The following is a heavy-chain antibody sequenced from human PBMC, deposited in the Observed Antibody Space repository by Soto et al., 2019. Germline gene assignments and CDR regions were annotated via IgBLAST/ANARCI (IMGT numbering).Heavy chain of an antibody. CDR3: ARAADPVGANDAFDI. D-gene: IGHD1-26*01. CDR2: ISHDGSNK. Sequence: QVQLVESGGGVVQPGGSLRLSSAASGFTFSNYAIHWARQAPGRGLEWVALISHDGSNKHYADSVKGRFTISRDNSKNTVYLQMNSLKPDDTAVFYCARAADPVGANDAFDIWGQGRMVTVSS. V-gene: IGHV3-30-3*01. CDR1: GFTFSNYA. J-gene: IGHJ3*02.